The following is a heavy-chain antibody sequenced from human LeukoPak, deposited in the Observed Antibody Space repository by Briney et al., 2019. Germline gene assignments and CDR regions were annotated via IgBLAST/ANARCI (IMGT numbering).Heavy chain of an antibody. Sequence: PGGSLRLSCVPSEFTFSAFWMNWVRQAPGKGLEWVANIKEDGGEKNYVESVEGRFTISRDNAQNVMYLQMNNLRVEDTGIYYCARGRPTPGTDYWGQGTLVTVSS. CDR1: EFTFSAFW. V-gene: IGHV3-7*04. J-gene: IGHJ4*02. CDR3: ARGRPTPGTDY. D-gene: IGHD6-13*01. CDR2: IKEDGGEK.